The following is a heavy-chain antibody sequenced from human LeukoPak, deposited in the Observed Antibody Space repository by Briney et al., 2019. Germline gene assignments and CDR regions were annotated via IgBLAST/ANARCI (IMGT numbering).Heavy chain of an antibody. J-gene: IGHJ6*03. CDR3: ARGHTRLPTFLVYYYYMDV. CDR1: GYTFTSYD. Sequence: ASVKVSCKASGYTFTSYDINWVRQATGQGLEWMGWMNPNSGNTGYAQKFQGRVTMTRNTSISTAYMELSSLRSEDTAVYYCARGHTRLPTFLVYYYYMDVWGKGTTVTVSS. V-gene: IGHV1-8*01. CDR2: MNPNSGNT. D-gene: IGHD3-3*01.